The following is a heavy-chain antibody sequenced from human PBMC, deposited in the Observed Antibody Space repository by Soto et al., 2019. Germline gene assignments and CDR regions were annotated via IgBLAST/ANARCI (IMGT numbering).Heavy chain of an antibody. D-gene: IGHD6-19*01. CDR1: GYTFNSYA. J-gene: IGHJ4*02. CDR3: ASGISSGWYYFDY. CDR2: INAGNGNT. Sequence: GASVKVSCKASGYTFNSYAMHWVRQAPGQRLEWMGWINAGNGNTKYSQKFQGRVTITRDTSASTAYMELSSLRSEDTAVYYCASGISSGWYYFDYWGQGTLVTVSS. V-gene: IGHV1-3*01.